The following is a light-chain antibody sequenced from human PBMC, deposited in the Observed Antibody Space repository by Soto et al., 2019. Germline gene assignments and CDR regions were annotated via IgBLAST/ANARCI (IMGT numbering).Light chain of an antibody. CDR2: EVS. Sequence: QSALPQPASVSRTPGQSITIACTGYIHYDFVSWYQQHPGTAPKLVIYEVSNRPSGTSDRFSRSKSGHTASLTISGLQTEDEAVYYCGSYTSSSNYVFGTGTKVTVL. CDR3: GSYTSSSNYV. CDR1: IHYDF. J-gene: IGLJ1*01. V-gene: IGLV2-14*01.